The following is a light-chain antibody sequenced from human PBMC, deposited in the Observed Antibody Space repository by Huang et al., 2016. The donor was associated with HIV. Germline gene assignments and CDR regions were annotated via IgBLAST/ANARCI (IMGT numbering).Light chain of an antibody. V-gene: IGKV1-5*03. J-gene: IGKJ1*01. Sequence: DIQMTQSPSNLSASVGDRVTIPCRARQSISNYLAWYQQKPGKAPKLLIYKASTLESGVPSRFSGSGSGTEFTLTISSLQPDDFATYYCQQYNSYRTFGQGTKVEIK. CDR2: KAS. CDR3: QQYNSYRT. CDR1: QSISNY.